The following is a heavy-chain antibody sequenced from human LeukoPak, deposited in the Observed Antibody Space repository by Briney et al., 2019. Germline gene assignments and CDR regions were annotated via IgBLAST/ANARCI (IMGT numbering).Heavy chain of an antibody. D-gene: IGHD3-22*01. Sequence: GESLKISCKGSGYSFTSYWIGWVRQMPGKGLEWMGIIYPGDSDTRYSPSFQGQVTISADKSISTAYLQWSSLKASDTAMYYCARHPSYYDSSGYPDYYYGVDAWGQGTTVTVSS. CDR3: ARHPSYYDSSGYPDYYYGVDA. CDR2: IYPGDSDT. CDR1: GYSFTSYW. J-gene: IGHJ6*02. V-gene: IGHV5-51*01.